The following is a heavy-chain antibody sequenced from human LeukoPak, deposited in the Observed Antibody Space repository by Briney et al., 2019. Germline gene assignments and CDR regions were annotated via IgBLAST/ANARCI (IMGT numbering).Heavy chain of an antibody. J-gene: IGHJ4*02. Sequence: PGGSLRLSCAVSGITLSNYGMSWVRQAPGKGLEWVAGIGGSGGRTNYADSVKGRFTISRDNSKNTLYLQMNSLRAEDTAVYYCAKDHTIVVVPAAMIDYWGQGTLVTVSS. CDR3: AKDHTIVVVPAAMIDY. D-gene: IGHD2-2*01. CDR2: IGGSGGRT. V-gene: IGHV3-23*01. CDR1: GITLSNYG.